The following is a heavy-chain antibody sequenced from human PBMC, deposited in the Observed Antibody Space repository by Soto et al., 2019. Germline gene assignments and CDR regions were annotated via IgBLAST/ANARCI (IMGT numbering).Heavy chain of an antibody. CDR2: IYYSGST. CDR1: GGSISSGGYY. Sequence: SETLSLTCTVSGGSISSGGYYWSWIRQHPGKGLEWIGYIYYSGSTYYNPSLKSRVTISVDTSKNQFSLKLSSVTAADTAVYYCARVGAAIGDWFDPWGQGTLVIVSS. J-gene: IGHJ5*02. D-gene: IGHD6-25*01. CDR3: ARVGAAIGDWFDP. V-gene: IGHV4-31*03.